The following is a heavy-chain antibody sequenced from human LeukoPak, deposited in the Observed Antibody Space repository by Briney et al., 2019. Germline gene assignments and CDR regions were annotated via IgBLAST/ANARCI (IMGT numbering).Heavy chain of an antibody. CDR3: AREEVVVVAATRFLFDY. D-gene: IGHD2-15*01. CDR1: GFTFNSYA. J-gene: IGHJ4*02. Sequence: GGSLRLSCAASGFTFNSYAMHWVRQAPGKGLEWVAVISYDGSNKYYADSVKGRFTISRDNSKNTLYLQMNSLRAEDTAVYYCAREEVVVVAATRFLFDYWGQGTLVTVSS. V-gene: IGHV3-30*04. CDR2: ISYDGSNK.